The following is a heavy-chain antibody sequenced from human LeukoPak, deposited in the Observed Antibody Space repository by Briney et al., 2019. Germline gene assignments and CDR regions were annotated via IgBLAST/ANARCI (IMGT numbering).Heavy chain of an antibody. CDR3: ARSSPGAFDI. V-gene: IGHV1-69*04. Sequence: GSSVKVSCKGSGGTFSSYAISWVRQAPGQGLEWMGRIIPIFGIENYAQKFQGRVTITADKSTSTAYMELSSLRSEDTAVYYCARSSPGAFDIWGQGTMVTVSS. CDR1: GGTFSSYA. J-gene: IGHJ3*02. CDR2: IIPIFGIE.